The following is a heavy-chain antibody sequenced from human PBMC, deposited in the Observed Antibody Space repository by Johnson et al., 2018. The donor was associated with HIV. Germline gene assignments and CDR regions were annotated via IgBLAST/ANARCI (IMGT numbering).Heavy chain of an antibody. CDR1: GFTFSSYG. Sequence: GRSLRLSCAASGFTFSSYGMHWVRQAPGKGLEWVSAISGSGGSTYYADSVKGRFPISRDNSKNTLYLQMNSLRAEDTAVYYCAKVTMIVVVDNAFDIWGQGTMVTVSS. D-gene: IGHD3-22*01. J-gene: IGHJ3*02. CDR2: ISGSGGST. CDR3: AKVTMIVVVDNAFDI. V-gene: IGHV3-23*01.